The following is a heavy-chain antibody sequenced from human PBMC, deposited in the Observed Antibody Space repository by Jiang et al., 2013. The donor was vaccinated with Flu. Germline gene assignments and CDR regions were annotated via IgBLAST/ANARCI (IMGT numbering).Heavy chain of an antibody. Sequence: XPGKGLEWVAVISYDGSNKYYADSVKGRFTISRDNSKNTLYLQMNSLRAEDTAVYYCAKGRTVTQGYFDYWGQGTLVTVSS. CDR2: ISYDGSNK. V-gene: IGHV3-30*18. D-gene: IGHD4-17*01. CDR3: AKGRTVTQGYFDY. J-gene: IGHJ4*02.